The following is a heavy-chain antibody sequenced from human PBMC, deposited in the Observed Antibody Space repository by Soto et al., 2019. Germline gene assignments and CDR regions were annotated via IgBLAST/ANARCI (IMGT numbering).Heavy chain of an antibody. J-gene: IGHJ4*03. CDR2: IAPGNGNT. CDR1: GYTFTDYA. V-gene: IGHV1-3*01. Sequence: ASVKVSCKASGYTFTDYAIHWVRQAPGQRLEWMGWIAPGNGNTKYSQNLQGRVTITRDTSATTAYMELSSLRSEDTAVYYCAKGSRMWTPDYWGQGTTVTVSS. CDR3: AKGSRMWTPDY. D-gene: IGHD2-21*01.